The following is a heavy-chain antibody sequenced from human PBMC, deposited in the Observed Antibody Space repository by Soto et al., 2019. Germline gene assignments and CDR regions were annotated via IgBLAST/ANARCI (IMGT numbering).Heavy chain of an antibody. CDR1: GFTFSNAW. Sequence: GGSLRLSCAASGFTFSNAWMNWVRQAPGKGLEWVGRIKSKTDGGTTDYAAPVKGRFTISRDNSKNTLYLQMNSLKAEDTAVYYCAKGPQFRYFDWLDYWGQGTLVTVSS. V-gene: IGHV3-15*07. J-gene: IGHJ4*02. CDR2: IKSKTDGGTT. D-gene: IGHD3-9*01. CDR3: AKGPQFRYFDWLDY.